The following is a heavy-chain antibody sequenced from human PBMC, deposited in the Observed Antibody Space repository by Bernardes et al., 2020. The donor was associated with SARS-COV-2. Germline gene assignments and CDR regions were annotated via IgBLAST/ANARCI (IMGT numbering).Heavy chain of an antibody. J-gene: IGHJ6*02. CDR1: GGSISTYY. V-gene: IGHV4-59*01. CDR2: ISCSGST. D-gene: IGHD5-12*01. CDR3: ARADNGYPWAYYYGMDV. Sequence: LSLTCTGSGGSISTYYWTWIRQPPVKGLEWIGYISCSGSTNYNPSLKSRVTISVDTSKNQFSLKLSSVTAADTAVYYCARADNGYPWAYYYGMDVWGQGTTVTGSS.